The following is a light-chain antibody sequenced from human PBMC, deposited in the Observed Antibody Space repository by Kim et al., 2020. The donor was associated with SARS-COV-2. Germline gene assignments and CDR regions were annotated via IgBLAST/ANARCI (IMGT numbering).Light chain of an antibody. V-gene: IGLV2-8*01. Sequence: QSLTVSFTGTSRNIGSYAFVSVYQHQPDKAHTLIIYEVNKRSPGAADRFSCSNSGATASVTLSVPEAEDEADYDCCSYACTSNYIFGGGTQLTVL. CDR3: CSYACTSNYI. J-gene: IGLJ2*01. CDR1: SRNIGSYAF. CDR2: EVN.